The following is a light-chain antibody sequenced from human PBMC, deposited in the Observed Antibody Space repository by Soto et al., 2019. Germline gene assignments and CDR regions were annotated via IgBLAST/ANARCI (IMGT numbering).Light chain of an antibody. Sequence: EIVTTQSPATLSVSPGERVTLSCSASQSVSSNLAWYQHKLGQAPRLLIYGASTRATGIPARFSGSGSGTECTLTISSLQSEDFAVYYCQQYNNWPWTFGQGTKVDIK. J-gene: IGKJ1*01. CDR3: QQYNNWPWT. CDR2: GAS. CDR1: QSVSSN. V-gene: IGKV3-15*01.